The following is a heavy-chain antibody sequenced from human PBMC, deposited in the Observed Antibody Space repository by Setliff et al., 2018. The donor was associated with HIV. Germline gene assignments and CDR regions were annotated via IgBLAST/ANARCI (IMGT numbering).Heavy chain of an antibody. CDR3: ARARRDSYDRGRRNHYYIDV. CDR2: MHPNSGAT. D-gene: IGHD3-22*01. J-gene: IGHJ6*03. V-gene: IGHV1-2*02. Sequence: ASVKVSCKTSGYTFTASYLHWVRQAPGQGLQWMGWMHPNSGATKYAQKFRDRVTLTGDTSISTASMELSSLKSDDTAMYYCARARRDSYDRGRRNHYYIDVWGKGTTVTVSS. CDR1: GYTFTASY.